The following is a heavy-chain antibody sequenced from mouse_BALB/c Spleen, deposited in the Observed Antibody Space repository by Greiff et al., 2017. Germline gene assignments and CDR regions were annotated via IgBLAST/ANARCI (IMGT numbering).Heavy chain of an antibody. CDR3: TRSNYGSSYWYFDV. V-gene: IGHV1-5*01. J-gene: IGHJ1*01. Sequence: VQLKQSGTVLARPGASVKMSCKASGYTFTSYWMHWVKQRPGQGLEWIGAIYPGNSDTSYNQKFKGKAKLTAVTSTSTAYMELSSLTNEDSAVYYCTRSNYGSSYWYFDVWGAGTTVTVSS. CDR2: IYPGNSDT. CDR1: GYTFTSYW. D-gene: IGHD1-1*01.